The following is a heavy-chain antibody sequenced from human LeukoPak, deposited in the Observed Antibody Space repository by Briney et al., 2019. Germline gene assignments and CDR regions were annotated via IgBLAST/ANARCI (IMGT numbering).Heavy chain of an antibody. J-gene: IGHJ4*02. CDR1: GYTFTSYA. V-gene: IGHV1-3*01. CDR3: ARGPLLRFLEWLLDY. D-gene: IGHD3-3*01. CDR2: INAGNGNT. Sequence: ASVTVSCKASGYTFTSYAMHWVRQAPGQRLEWMGWINAGNGNTKYSQKFQGRVTITRDTSASTAYMELSSLRSEDTAVYYCARGPLLRFLEWLLDYWGQGTLVTVSS.